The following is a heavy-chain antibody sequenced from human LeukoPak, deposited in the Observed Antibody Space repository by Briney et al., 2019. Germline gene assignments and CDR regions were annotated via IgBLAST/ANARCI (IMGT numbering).Heavy chain of an antibody. CDR3: ARPTLQTLGA. V-gene: IGHV1-2*02. CDR1: GYTFTVYY. CDR2: INPNGGGT. D-gene: IGHD4-11*01. J-gene: IGHJ5*02. Sequence: GASVKVSCKASGYTFTVYYIHWVRQAPGQGLEWMGWINPNGGGTHYPQKFQGRVTMTRDTSISTVYMELSRLRSDDTAMYYCARPTLQTLGAWGQGTLVTVSS.